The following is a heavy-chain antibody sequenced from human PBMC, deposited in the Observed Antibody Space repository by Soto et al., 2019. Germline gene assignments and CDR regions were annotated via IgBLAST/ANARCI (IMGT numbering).Heavy chain of an antibody. Sequence: GGSRRLSCAASGFTFSKYAMNWVRQAPGKGLEWVSAISGNGGSTYYADSVKGRFTISRDNSKNTLYLQMNRLRAEDTAVYYCAQGHRFYYDSSGYYYPPFDYWGQGTLVTVSS. CDR3: AQGHRFYYDSSGYYYPPFDY. V-gene: IGHV3-23*01. CDR2: ISGNGGST. D-gene: IGHD3-22*01. CDR1: GFTFSKYA. J-gene: IGHJ4*02.